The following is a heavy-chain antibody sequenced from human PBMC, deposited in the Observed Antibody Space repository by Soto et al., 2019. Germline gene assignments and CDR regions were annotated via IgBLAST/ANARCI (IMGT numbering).Heavy chain of an antibody. CDR2: TSYDGSNN. D-gene: IGHD3-16*01. Sequence: QVQLVESGGGVVQPGTSLRLSCVGSGFTFRSYVIHWVRQAPGKGLEWVALTSYDGSNNFYGDSVKGRFTISRDNSRNTVELPMDSLSLDDTAMYYCARWGTTGGLDVWGQGTVVSVSS. CDR3: ARWGTTGGLDV. V-gene: IGHV3-33*05. J-gene: IGHJ4*02. CDR1: GFTFRSYV.